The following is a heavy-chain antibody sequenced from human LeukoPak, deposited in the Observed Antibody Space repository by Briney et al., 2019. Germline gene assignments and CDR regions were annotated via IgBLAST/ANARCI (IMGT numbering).Heavy chain of an antibody. Sequence: PSQTLSLTCTVSGGSISSSSYYWSWIRQHPGKGLEWVSYISSSSSYTNYADSVKGRFTISRDNAKNSLYLQMNSLRAEDTAVYYCARSGNPIYYYYYGMDVWGQGTTVTVSS. D-gene: IGHD5-12*01. V-gene: IGHV3-11*03. CDR1: GGSISSSSYY. J-gene: IGHJ6*02. CDR3: ARSGNPIYYYYYGMDV. CDR2: ISSSSSYT.